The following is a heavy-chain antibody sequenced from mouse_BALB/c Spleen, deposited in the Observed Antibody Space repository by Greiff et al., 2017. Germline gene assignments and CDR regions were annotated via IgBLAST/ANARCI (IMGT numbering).Heavy chain of an antibody. CDR3: ARITGTGYFDY. V-gene: IGHV7-3*02. Sequence: EVKLMESGGGLVQPGGSLRLSCATSGFTFTDYYMSWVRQPPGKALEWLGFIRNKANGYTTEYSASVKGRFTISRDNSQSILYLQMNTLRAEDSATYYCARITGTGYFDYWGQGTTLTVSS. CDR2: IRNKANGYTT. J-gene: IGHJ2*01. CDR1: GFTFTDYY. D-gene: IGHD4-1*01.